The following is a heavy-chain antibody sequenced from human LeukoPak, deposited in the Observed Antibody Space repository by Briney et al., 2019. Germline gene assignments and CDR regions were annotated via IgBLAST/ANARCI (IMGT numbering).Heavy chain of an antibody. Sequence: APVKVSCKVSGYITELSMHWVRQAPEKGLEWMGGFDPVDGETVYAQKFQGRVTMTEDTSTDTAYMHLSGLASEDTAVYYCATEHDSALDYWGQGTLVTVSS. CDR1: GYITELS. CDR2: FDPVDGET. V-gene: IGHV1-24*01. D-gene: IGHD2-21*02. J-gene: IGHJ4*02. CDR3: ATEHDSALDY.